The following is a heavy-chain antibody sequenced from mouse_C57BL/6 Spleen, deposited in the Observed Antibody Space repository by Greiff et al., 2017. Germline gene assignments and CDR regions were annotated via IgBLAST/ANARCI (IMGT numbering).Heavy chain of an antibody. CDR3: ARKSYSLFNT. J-gene: IGHJ2*01. D-gene: IGHD2-10*01. CDR1: GYAFSSYW. V-gene: IGHV1-80*01. Sequence: QVQLKESGAELVKPGASVKISCKASGYAFSSYWMNWVKQRPGKGLEWIGQIYPGDGDTNYNGTFKGKATLTADKSSSKAYIKLSSLTSGDSPVYSWARKSYSLFNTWGQGTTPPVPS. CDR2: IYPGDGDT.